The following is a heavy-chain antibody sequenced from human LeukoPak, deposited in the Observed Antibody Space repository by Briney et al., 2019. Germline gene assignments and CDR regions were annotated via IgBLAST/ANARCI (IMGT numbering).Heavy chain of an antibody. J-gene: IGHJ4*02. V-gene: IGHV3-30*04. CDR2: ISYDGSNE. Sequence: GGSLRLSCAASGFTFSSYAMHWVRQAPGKGLEWVAVISYDGSNEYYADSVKGRFTISRDNSKNTLYLQMNSLRAEDTAVYYCAKSLGNWGQGTLVTVSS. CDR3: AKSLGN. D-gene: IGHD3-3*02. CDR1: GFTFSSYA.